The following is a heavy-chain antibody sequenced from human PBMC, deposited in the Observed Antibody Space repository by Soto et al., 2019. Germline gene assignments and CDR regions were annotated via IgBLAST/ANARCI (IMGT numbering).Heavy chain of an antibody. V-gene: IGHV4-39*01. CDR1: GGSLGRSSYY. CDR3: ASIAAPGTTHFDF. D-gene: IGHD6-13*01. CDR2: IYYSGNT. Sequence: PSETLSLTCTVSGGSLGRSSYYWGWIRQSPGKGLEWIGNIYYSGNTFYNPSLKSRVTFSVDTSKNQFYLHLSSVTAADTAIFYCASIAAPGTTHFDFWGQGTLFTVSS. J-gene: IGHJ4*02.